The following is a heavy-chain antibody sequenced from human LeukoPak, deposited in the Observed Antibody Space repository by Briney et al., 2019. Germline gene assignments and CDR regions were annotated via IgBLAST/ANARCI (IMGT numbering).Heavy chain of an antibody. J-gene: IGHJ6*02. CDR1: GFTFSSYA. CDR3: ARASVHYYYGMDV. V-gene: IGHV3-7*01. Sequence: GGSLRLSCAASGFTFSSYAMSWVRQAPGKGLEWVANIKQDGSEKYYVDSVKGRCTISRDNAKNSLYLQMNSLRAEDTAVYYCARASVHYYYGMDVWGQGTTVTVSS. CDR2: IKQDGSEK.